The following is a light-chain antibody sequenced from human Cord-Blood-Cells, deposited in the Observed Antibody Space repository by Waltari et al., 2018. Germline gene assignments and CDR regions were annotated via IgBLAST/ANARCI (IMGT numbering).Light chain of an antibody. CDR3: QQYGSSRT. J-gene: IGKJ1*01. CDR1: QSVSSCY. Sequence: EIVLTQSPGTLSLSPGERATLSCRASQSVSSCYLAWYQQEPGQAPRLLIYGASSRATGIPDRFSGSGSGTDFTLTISRLEPEDFAVYYCQQYGSSRTFGQGTKVEIK. CDR2: GAS. V-gene: IGKV3-20*01.